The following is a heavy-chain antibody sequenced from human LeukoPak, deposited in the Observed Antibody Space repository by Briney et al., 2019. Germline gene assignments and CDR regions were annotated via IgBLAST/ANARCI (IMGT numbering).Heavy chain of an antibody. V-gene: IGHV4-39*07. CDR3: ARHSYSSGWGV. J-gene: IGHJ4*02. CDR1: GGSISSSSYY. D-gene: IGHD6-19*01. CDR2: IYYSGST. Sequence: PSETLSLTCTVSGGSISSSSYYWGWIRQPPGKGLEWIGSIYYSGSTYYNPSLKSRVTISVDTSKNQFSLKLSSVTAADTAVYYCARHSYSSGWGVWGQGTLVTVSS.